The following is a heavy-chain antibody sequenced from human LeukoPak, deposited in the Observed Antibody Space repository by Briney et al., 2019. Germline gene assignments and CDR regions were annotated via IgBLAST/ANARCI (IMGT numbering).Heavy chain of an antibody. Sequence: GGSLRLSCAASGFTFSSYEMNWVRQAPGKGLEWVSYISSSGSTIYYADSVKGRFAISRDNAKNSLYLQMNSLRAEDTAVYYCARDPYSGYEYFDYWGQGTLVTVSS. V-gene: IGHV3-48*03. D-gene: IGHD5-12*01. CDR2: ISSSGSTI. CDR1: GFTFSSYE. J-gene: IGHJ4*02. CDR3: ARDPYSGYEYFDY.